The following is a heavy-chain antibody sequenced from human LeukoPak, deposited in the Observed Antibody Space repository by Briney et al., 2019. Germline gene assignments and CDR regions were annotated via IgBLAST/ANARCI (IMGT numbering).Heavy chain of an antibody. CDR3: ARLKGSYYCYYMDV. V-gene: IGHV4-34*01. CDR2: INHSGST. Sequence: SETLSLTCAVYGGSFSGYYWSWIRQPPGKGLEWIGEINHSGSTNYNPSLKSRVTISVDTSKNQFSLKLSSVTAADTAVYYCARLKGSYYCYYMDVWGKGTTVTVSS. J-gene: IGHJ6*03. D-gene: IGHD3-10*01. CDR1: GGSFSGYY.